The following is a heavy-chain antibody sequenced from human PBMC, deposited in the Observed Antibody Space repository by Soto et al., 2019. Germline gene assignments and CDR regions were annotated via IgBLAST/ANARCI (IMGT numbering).Heavy chain of an antibody. J-gene: IGHJ4*02. CDR2: ISNDGNVK. CDR1: GFTFSSYG. Sequence: QVQLVESGGGVVQPGRSLRLSCAASGFTFSSYGMHWVRQAPGKGLEWVAVISNDGNVKYYAESVKGRFTISRDNSKNTLYLQMTSLGAEYTAAYYCTGEVASGYWGQGTLVTVSS. CDR3: TGEVASGY. V-gene: IGHV3-30*03. D-gene: IGHD2-8*02.